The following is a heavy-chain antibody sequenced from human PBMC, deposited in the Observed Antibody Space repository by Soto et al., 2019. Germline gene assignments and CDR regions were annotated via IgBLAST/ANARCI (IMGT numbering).Heavy chain of an antibody. Sequence: LRLSCAASGFTFSSYAMSWVRQAPGKGLEWVSAISGSGGSTYYADSVKGRFTISGDNSKNTLYLQMNSLRAEDTAVYYCAKESAYYDFWSGYSFNWFDPWGQGTLVTVSS. CDR3: AKESAYYDFWSGYSFNWFDP. V-gene: IGHV3-23*01. J-gene: IGHJ5*02. CDR1: GFTFSSYA. D-gene: IGHD3-3*01. CDR2: ISGSGGST.